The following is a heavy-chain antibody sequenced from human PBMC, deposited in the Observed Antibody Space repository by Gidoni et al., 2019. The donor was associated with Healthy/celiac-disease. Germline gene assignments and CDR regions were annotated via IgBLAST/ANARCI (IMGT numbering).Heavy chain of an antibody. J-gene: IGHJ4*02. CDR3: TTDEAMAELRGYSYGSTFDY. V-gene: IGHV3-15*01. Sequence: EVQLVESGGGLVKPGGSLRLSCAASGLPCLNAWMSWVRQAPGKGLEWVGRIKSKTDGVTTDYAAPVKGRFTISRDDSKNTLYLQMNSLKTEDTAVYYCTTDEAMAELRGYSYGSTFDYWGQGTLVTVSS. D-gene: IGHD5-18*01. CDR2: IKSKTDGVTT. CDR1: GLPCLNAW.